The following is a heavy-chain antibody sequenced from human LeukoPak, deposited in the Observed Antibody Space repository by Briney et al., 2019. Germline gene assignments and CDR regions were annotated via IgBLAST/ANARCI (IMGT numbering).Heavy chain of an antibody. D-gene: IGHD1-26*01. Sequence: GGSLRLSCAASGFTFSRNVMHWGRQAPGKGIEGVALISYDGNNKFYADSVKGRFTISRDNSSNTLYLQMNSLSGEDAAVYSCARGAIPTGPYYYFYYIDVWGKGTAVTVSS. CDR3: ARGAIPTGPYYYFYYIDV. CDR1: GFTFSRNV. J-gene: IGHJ6*03. CDR2: ISYDGNNK. V-gene: IGHV3-30*01.